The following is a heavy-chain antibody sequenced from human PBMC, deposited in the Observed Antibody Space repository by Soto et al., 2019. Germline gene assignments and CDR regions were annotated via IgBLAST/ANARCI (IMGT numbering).Heavy chain of an antibody. Sequence: GGSLRLSCAASGFTFSTYWMSWVRQAPGKGLEWVANIKHDGSETYYVDSVKGRFTISRDSAQNSLFLQLNSLRAEDTAVYFCVRGLWSDYYWEYYFEHWGQGTLVTVSS. CDR1: GFTFSTYW. V-gene: IGHV3-7*04. D-gene: IGHD3-3*01. CDR2: IKHDGSET. CDR3: VRGLWSDYYWEYYFEH. J-gene: IGHJ4*02.